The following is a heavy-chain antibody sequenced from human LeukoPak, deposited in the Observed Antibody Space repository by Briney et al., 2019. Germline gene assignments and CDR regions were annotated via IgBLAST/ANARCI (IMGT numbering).Heavy chain of an antibody. CDR2: IDHSGST. CDR3: ARELGTVTNNDDS. Sequence: SETLSLTCAVYGGSFSGYFRNWIRQPPGKGLEWIGEIDHSGSTKYNPSLESLVTMSVDTSKNQFSLKLNSVTAADTAVYYCARELGTVTNNDDSWGQGTLVTVSS. V-gene: IGHV4-34*01. CDR1: GGSFSGYF. J-gene: IGHJ4*02. D-gene: IGHD4-17*01.